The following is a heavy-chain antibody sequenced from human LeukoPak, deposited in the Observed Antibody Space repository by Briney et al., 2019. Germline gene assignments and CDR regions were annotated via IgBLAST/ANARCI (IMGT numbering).Heavy chain of an antibody. CDR1: GFTFSSYS. J-gene: IGHJ4*02. CDR2: ISSSSSYI. Sequence: GGSLRLSCAVSGFTFSSYSMNWGRQTPGEGLEWGSSISSSSSYIYYADSVKGRFTISRDNAKNSLYLQMNSLRAEDTAVYYCAREGDCSSTSCPDYWGQGTLVTVSS. V-gene: IGHV3-21*01. CDR3: AREGDCSSTSCPDY. D-gene: IGHD2-2*01.